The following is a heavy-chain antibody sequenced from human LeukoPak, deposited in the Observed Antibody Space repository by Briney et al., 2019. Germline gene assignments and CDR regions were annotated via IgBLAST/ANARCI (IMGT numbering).Heavy chain of an antibody. CDR3: ARESDSSGWGAFDI. J-gene: IGHJ3*02. CDR1: GYTFTSYG. CDR2: IIPIFGTA. V-gene: IGHV1-69*13. D-gene: IGHD3-22*01. Sequence: GASVKVSCKASGYTFTSYGISWVRQAPGQGLEWMGGIIPIFGTANYAQKFQGRVTITADESTSTAYMELSSLRSEDTAVYYCARESDSSGWGAFDIWGQGTMVTVSS.